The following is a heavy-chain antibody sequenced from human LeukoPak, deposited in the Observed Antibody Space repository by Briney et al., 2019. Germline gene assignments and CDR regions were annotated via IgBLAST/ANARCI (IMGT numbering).Heavy chain of an antibody. Sequence: GASVKVSCKASGYTFTDYYIHWLRQAPGQGLEWMAWIRPFSGGTRYAQKFQDRVTLTRDTSISTAYMDLSRLTSDDTAVYFCTRSRESREFDSWGQGTLVTVSS. V-gene: IGHV1-2*02. D-gene: IGHD1-26*01. CDR3: TRSRESREFDS. CDR1: GYTFTDYY. CDR2: IRPFSGGT. J-gene: IGHJ4*02.